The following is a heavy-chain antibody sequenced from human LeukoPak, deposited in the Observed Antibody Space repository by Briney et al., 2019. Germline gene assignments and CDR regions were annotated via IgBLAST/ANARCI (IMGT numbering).Heavy chain of an antibody. CDR2: IYSGGST. J-gene: IGHJ4*02. D-gene: IGHD2-21*01. Sequence: GGSLSLSCAVSGFPVSSNYMSWVREAPGKGLEWVSVIYSGGSTYYADSVKGRFTISRDNSKNTLYLQMNSLRAEDTAVYYCAREAYCGGDCYYFDYWGQGTLVTVSS. CDR3: AREAYCGGDCYYFDY. CDR1: GFPVSSNY. V-gene: IGHV3-66*02.